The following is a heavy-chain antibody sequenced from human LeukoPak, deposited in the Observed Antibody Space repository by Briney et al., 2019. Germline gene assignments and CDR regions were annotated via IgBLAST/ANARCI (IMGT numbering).Heavy chain of an antibody. J-gene: IGHJ4*02. V-gene: IGHV4-59*08. CDR3: ARHRPEGSYPLDS. CDR2: IYSTGST. Sequence: SETLSLTCTVSGXSISNYYWSWLRQPPGKGLEWIGHIYSTGSTTYSPSLKSRVIMSADTSKNQFSLKVTSVTAADTAVYYCARHRPEGSYPLDSWGQGALVTVSS. CDR1: GXSISNYY.